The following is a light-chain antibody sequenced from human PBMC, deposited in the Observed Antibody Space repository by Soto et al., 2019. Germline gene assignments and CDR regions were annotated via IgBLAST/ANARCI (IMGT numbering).Light chain of an antibody. Sequence: DIQLTQSPSTLSASVGDRVTITCRASQSITNWLAWYQQQPGKAPKLLIYAASSLQSGVPSRFSGSGSGPDFTLTISSLQPDDFATYYCQHYNSYGTFGQGTKVDI. CDR1: QSITNW. J-gene: IGKJ1*01. CDR2: AAS. V-gene: IGKV1-5*01. CDR3: QHYNSYGT.